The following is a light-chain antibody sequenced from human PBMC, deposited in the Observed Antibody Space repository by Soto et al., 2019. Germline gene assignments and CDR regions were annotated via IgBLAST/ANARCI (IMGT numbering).Light chain of an antibody. CDR1: QSLLYSDGNNY. V-gene: IGKV2-28*01. Sequence: EIVMTQSTLSLPVTPGEPASISCRSSQSLLYSDGNNYLDWYLQKPGQSPQLLIHLGSNRASGVPDRFSRSGSGTDFTLKISRVEAEDVGVYFCMQALQTPLTFGGGTKVEIK. CDR3: MQALQTPLT. J-gene: IGKJ4*01. CDR2: LGS.